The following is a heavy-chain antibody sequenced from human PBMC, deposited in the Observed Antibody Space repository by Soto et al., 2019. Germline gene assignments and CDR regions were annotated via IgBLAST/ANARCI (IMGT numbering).Heavy chain of an antibody. Sequence: ASVKVSCKASGYTFTSYGISWVRQAPGQGLEWMGWISAYNGNTNYAQKLQGRVTMTTDTSTSTAYMELRGLRSDDTAVYYCARIAAAGTEFDYWGQGTLVTVSS. D-gene: IGHD6-13*01. CDR2: ISAYNGNT. V-gene: IGHV1-18*01. J-gene: IGHJ4*02. CDR1: GYTFTSYG. CDR3: ARIAAAGTEFDY.